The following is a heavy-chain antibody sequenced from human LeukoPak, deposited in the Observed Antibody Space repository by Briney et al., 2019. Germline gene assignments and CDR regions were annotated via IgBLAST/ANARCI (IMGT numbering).Heavy chain of an antibody. Sequence: PGRSLRLSCAASGFTFSSYGMHWVRQAPGKGLEWVAVISYDGSNKYYVDSVKGRFTISRDNSKNTLYLQMNSLRAKDTAVYYCARDAITMVRGVEYYFDYWGQGTLVTVSS. V-gene: IGHV3-30*03. CDR1: GFTFSSYG. J-gene: IGHJ4*02. CDR2: ISYDGSNK. D-gene: IGHD3-10*01. CDR3: ARDAITMVRGVEYYFDY.